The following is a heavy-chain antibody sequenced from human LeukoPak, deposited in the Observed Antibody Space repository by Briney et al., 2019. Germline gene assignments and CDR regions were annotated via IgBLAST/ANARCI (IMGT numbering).Heavy chain of an antibody. D-gene: IGHD4-23*01. Sequence: GGSLRLSCSASGFTFSTYAMHWVRQAPGKGLEWVANIKEDGSKRYYVDSVRGRFSTTRDNAKNSLYLQMNSLRAEDTAVYYCARVGYGGNAKDYWGQGTLVTVSS. CDR1: GFTFSTYA. CDR2: IKEDGSKR. J-gene: IGHJ4*02. CDR3: ARVGYGGNAKDY. V-gene: IGHV3-7*04.